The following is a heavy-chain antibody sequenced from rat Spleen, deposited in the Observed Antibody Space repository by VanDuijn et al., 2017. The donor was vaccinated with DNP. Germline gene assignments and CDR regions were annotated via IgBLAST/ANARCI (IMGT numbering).Heavy chain of an antibody. CDR3: ARHEGYGYYFDY. V-gene: IGHV5-25*01. Sequence: EVQLVESGGGLVQPGRSLKLSCAASGFTFSSYDMAWVRQAPSKGLEWVASVNTGGGITYYRDSVKGRFIVSRDNAKSTLDLQMDSLRSEDTATYYCARHEGYGYYFDYWGQGVMVTVSS. D-gene: IGHD4-1*01. CDR1: GFTFSSYD. J-gene: IGHJ2*01. CDR2: VNTGGGIT.